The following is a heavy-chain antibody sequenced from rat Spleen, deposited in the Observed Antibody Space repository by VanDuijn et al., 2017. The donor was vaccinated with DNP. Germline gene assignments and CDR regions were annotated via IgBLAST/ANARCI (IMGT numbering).Heavy chain of an antibody. CDR1: EFTFSRSD. CDR3: TTESTYYGYFDY. Sequence: EVQLVESGGGLVQPGRSLKISCEASEFTFSRSDVAWVRQAPTRGLEWVASISTSGSRTYYPDSVKGRFTISRDNAKSSLYLQMDSLRSEDTATYYCTTESTYYGYFDYWGQGVMVPVSS. V-gene: IGHV5-27*01. CDR2: ISTSGSRT. D-gene: IGHD1-9*01. J-gene: IGHJ2*01.